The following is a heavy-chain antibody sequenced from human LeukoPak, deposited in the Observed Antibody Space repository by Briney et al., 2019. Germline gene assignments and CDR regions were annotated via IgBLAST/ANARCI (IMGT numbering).Heavy chain of an antibody. V-gene: IGHV4-34*01. J-gene: IGHJ4*02. D-gene: IGHD5-18*01. CDR3: ARGRGTTAMVREYFDY. CDR2: INHSGST. Sequence: SETLSLTCAVYGGSFSGYYWSWIRQPPGKGLEWIGEINHSGSTNYNPSLKSRVTISVDTSKNQFSLKLSSVTAADTAVYYCARGRGTTAMVREYFDYWGQGTLVTVSS. CDR1: GGSFSGYY.